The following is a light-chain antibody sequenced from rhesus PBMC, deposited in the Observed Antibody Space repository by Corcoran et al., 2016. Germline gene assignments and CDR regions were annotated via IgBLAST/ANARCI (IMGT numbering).Light chain of an antibody. V-gene: IGKV1-28*02. Sequence: DIQMTQSPSSLSASVGDTVTITCRASQGISSYLNWFQQKQGKAPKLLIYVATTLQSVVPSRFRGSGFGTDFTLTISSLQPEDFATYYCQQYKSYPLTFGGGTKVEIK. CDR2: VAT. J-gene: IGKJ4*01. CDR1: QGISSY. CDR3: QQYKSYPLT.